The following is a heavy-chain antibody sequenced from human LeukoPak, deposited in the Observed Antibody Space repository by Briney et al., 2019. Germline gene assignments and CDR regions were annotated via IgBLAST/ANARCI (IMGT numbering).Heavy chain of an antibody. V-gene: IGHV3-11*01. Sequence: GGSLRLSCAASGFTLNDYYMSWIRQAPGKGLELIAYIIYSGTSYADSVKHRLTISRDNAESSLYLQMNSLRVEETALYYCACGYGSGSFSAWGQGTLVTVSS. CDR2: IIYSGT. J-gene: IGHJ5*02. CDR1: GFTLNDYY. CDR3: ACGYGSGSFSA. D-gene: IGHD3-10*01.